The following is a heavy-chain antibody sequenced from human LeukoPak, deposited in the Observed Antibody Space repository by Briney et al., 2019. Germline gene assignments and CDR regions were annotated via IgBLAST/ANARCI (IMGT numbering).Heavy chain of an antibody. CDR2: IYPRDSDV. V-gene: IGHV5-51*01. D-gene: IGHD3-22*01. Sequence: GESLKISCEASGYKFKNYWIAWVRQMPGKGLEWLAIIYPRDSDVRFSPSFQGQVTISADESINTAYLQLRSLKASDTAMYFCARRRTSDRLGSTTYFDAFDVWGQGTMVTVSS. CDR1: GYKFKNYW. CDR3: ARRRTSDRLGSTTYFDAFDV. J-gene: IGHJ3*01.